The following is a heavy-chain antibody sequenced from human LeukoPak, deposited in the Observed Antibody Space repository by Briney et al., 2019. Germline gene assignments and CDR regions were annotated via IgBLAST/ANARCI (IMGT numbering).Heavy chain of an antibody. CDR3: ARGEYYFDY. D-gene: IGHD3-10*01. CDR2: ISSSGSTI. V-gene: IGHV3-48*03. J-gene: IGHJ4*02. CDR1: GFTFSSYE. Sequence: GGSLRLSCAASGFTFSSYEMNWVRQAPGKGLEWVPYISSSGSTIYYADSVKGRFTISRDNAKNSLYLQMNSLRAEDTAVYYCARGEYYFDYWGQGTLVTVSS.